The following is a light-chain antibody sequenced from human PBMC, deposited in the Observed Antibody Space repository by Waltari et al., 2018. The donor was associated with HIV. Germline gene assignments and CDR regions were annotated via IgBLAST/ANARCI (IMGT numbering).Light chain of an antibody. CDR1: TNDVGPFNL. Sequence: QSALTQPASVSGSPGQSITISCIAATNDVGPFNLVSWYQHHPGSPPKLIIYEAAKRPSGGSNRFSASKSGKTASLTISGLQAEDEADYYCCSSAGGRVVFGPGTKVTVL. V-gene: IGLV2-23*01. CDR3: CSSAGGRVV. CDR2: EAA. J-gene: IGLJ1*01.